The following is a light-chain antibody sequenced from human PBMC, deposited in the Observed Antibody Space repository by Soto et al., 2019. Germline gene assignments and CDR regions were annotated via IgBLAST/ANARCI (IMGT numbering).Light chain of an antibody. CDR2: DAS. CDR1: QSVSIN. Sequence: EIVMTQSPGTLSVSPGERATLSCRASQSVSINLAWYQQKPGQAPRLLIYDASTRATGIPARFSGSGSGTDFTLTISRLEPEDFAVYYCQHYHGWPITFGQGTRLESK. CDR3: QHYHGWPIT. V-gene: IGKV3D-15*01. J-gene: IGKJ5*01.